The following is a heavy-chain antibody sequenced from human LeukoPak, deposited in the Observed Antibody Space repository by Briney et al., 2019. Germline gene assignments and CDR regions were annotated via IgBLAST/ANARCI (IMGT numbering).Heavy chain of an antibody. V-gene: IGHV3-23*01. Sequence: GGSLRLSCAASGFTFSSYAMSWVRQAPGKGLEWVSAISGSGGSTYYADSVKGRFTISRDNTKNTLYLQMNSLRAEDTAVYYCAKKRVAGTLNWFDPWGQGTLVTVSS. CDR2: ISGSGGST. D-gene: IGHD6-19*01. J-gene: IGHJ5*02. CDR1: GFTFSSYA. CDR3: AKKRVAGTLNWFDP.